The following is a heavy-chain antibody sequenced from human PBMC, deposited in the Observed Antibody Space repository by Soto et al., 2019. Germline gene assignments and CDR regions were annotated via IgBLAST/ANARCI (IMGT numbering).Heavy chain of an antibody. CDR1: GFTFSSYS. V-gene: IGHV3-21*01. D-gene: IGHD5-12*01. Sequence: GEPLKISSAASGFTFSSYSMNWVRQAPGKGLEWVSSISSSSSYIYYADSVKGRFTISRDNARNSLYLQMNSLRAEDTAVYYCAREIVDIVATGFDYWGQGTLVTVSS. CDR3: AREIVDIVATGFDY. CDR2: ISSSSSYI. J-gene: IGHJ4*02.